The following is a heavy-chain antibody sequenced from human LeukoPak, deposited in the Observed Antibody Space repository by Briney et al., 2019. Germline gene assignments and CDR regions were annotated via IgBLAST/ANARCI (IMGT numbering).Heavy chain of an antibody. CDR2: IYYTGST. CDR3: ARAVLATKSEHWFDS. CDR1: GGSISSSSYY. V-gene: IGHV4-61*01. J-gene: IGHJ5*01. Sequence: SETLSLTCTVSGGSISSSSYYWSWIRQPPGKGLEWIGYIYYTGSTNYNSSLKSRVTISVDTSKNQFSLNLSSVTAADTAMYYCARAVLATKSEHWFDSWGQGTLVTVSS. D-gene: IGHD2-8*01.